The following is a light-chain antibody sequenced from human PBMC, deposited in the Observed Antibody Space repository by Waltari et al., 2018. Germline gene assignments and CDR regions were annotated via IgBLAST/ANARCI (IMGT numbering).Light chain of an antibody. CDR2: DVY. J-gene: IGLJ2*01. CDR1: GSDVGGYDY. V-gene: IGLV2-14*01. Sequence: QSALTQPASVSGSPGQALIISCTGTGSDVGGYDYVSWYQQYPGKAPTLIIYDVYNRPVGVFTRFSGSKSDNTASLTISGLQAEDEAVYYCSSYTSSGVVFGGGTKLTVL. CDR3: SSYTSSGVV.